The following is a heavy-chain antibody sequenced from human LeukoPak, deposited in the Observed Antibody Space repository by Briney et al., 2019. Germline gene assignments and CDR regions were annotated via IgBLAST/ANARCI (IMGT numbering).Heavy chain of an antibody. V-gene: IGHV3-30*02. CDR3: ARGGPDY. D-gene: IGHD2-15*01. J-gene: IGHJ4*02. CDR1: GFTFSSYG. CDR2: IRYDGSNK. Sequence: GGSLRLSCAASGFTFSSYGMHWVRQAPGKGLEWVAFIRYDGSNKYYADSVKGRFTISRDNAKNSPYLQMNSLRAEDTAVYYCARGGPDYWGQGTLVTVSS.